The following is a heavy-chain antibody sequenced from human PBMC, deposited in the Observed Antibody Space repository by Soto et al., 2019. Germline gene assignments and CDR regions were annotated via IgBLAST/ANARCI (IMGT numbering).Heavy chain of an antibody. J-gene: IGHJ2*01. Sequence: GGSLRLSCAASGFTFSSCAMSWVRLAPGKGLEWVSSISGSGGSIYYADSVKGRFTISRDNSKNTLYLQMNSLRPEDTAVYYCAKDLKTTVVTRYFDLWGRGTLVTVSS. CDR3: AKDLKTTVVTRYFDL. V-gene: IGHV3-23*01. CDR1: GFTFSSCA. CDR2: ISGSGGSI. D-gene: IGHD4-17*01.